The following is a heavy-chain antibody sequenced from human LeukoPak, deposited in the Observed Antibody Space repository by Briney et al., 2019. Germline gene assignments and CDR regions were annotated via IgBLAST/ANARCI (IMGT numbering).Heavy chain of an antibody. CDR3: AKDIRWLVQGKWFDP. CDR1: GFTFSRYG. Sequence: GGSLRLSCAASGFTFSRYGMSWVRQAPGKGLEWVSAISGSGGSTYYADSVKGRFTISRDNSKNTLYLQMNSLRAEDTAVYYRAKDIRWLVQGKWFDPWGQGTLVTVSS. V-gene: IGHV3-23*01. D-gene: IGHD6-19*01. J-gene: IGHJ5*02. CDR2: ISGSGGST.